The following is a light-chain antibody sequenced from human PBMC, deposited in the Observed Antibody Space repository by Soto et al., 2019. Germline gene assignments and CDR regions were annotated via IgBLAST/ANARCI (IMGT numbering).Light chain of an antibody. V-gene: IGKV1-9*01. CDR3: QQHNGSPPIT. J-gene: IGKJ5*01. CDR1: QDLDNY. CDR2: GAY. Sequence: DIQSSQSPSLLCASVGDRVTITGRSSQDLDNYLAWYRQTPGEAPKLLIYGAYTLQSGVPRRFSGAGSGTEFSLTISSLQPEDFAIYYCQQHNGSPPITFGQGTRLEIK.